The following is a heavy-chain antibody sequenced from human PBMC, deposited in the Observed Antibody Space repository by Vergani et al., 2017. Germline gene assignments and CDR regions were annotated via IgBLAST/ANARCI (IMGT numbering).Heavy chain of an antibody. CDR2: IIPIFGTA. CDR1: GFTFSSYA. V-gene: IGHV1-69*01. D-gene: IGHD2-15*01. CDR3: ARALNNYCSGGSCYSGSYYYYGMDV. J-gene: IGHJ6*02. Sequence: VQLLESGGGLVQPGGSLRLSCAASGFTFSSYAISWVRQAPGQGLEWMGGIIPIFGTANYAQKFQGRVTITADESTSTAYMELSSLRSEDTAVYYCARALNNYCSGGSCYSGSYYYYGMDVWGQGTTVTVSS.